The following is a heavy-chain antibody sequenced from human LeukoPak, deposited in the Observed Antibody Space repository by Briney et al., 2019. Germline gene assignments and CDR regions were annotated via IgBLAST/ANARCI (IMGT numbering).Heavy chain of an antibody. CDR3: AKDWNWNYYGSTVY. CDR2: IKQDGSEK. J-gene: IGHJ4*02. D-gene: IGHD3-10*01. Sequence: GGSLRLSCAASGFSLSSYWMTWVRQAPGKGLEWVANIKQDGSEKNYVDSVKGRFTISRDNSKNTLYLQMNSLRAEDTAIYYCAKDWNWNYYGSTVYWGQGTLVTVSS. CDR1: GFSLSSYW. V-gene: IGHV3-7*03.